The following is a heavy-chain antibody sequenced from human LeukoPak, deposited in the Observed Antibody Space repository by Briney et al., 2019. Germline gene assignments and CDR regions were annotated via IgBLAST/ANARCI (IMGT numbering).Heavy chain of an antibody. CDR1: GFTLSSHS. D-gene: IGHD3-22*01. CDR2: ISSSSSYI. CDR3: ARDLYDSGAYSSPIDY. V-gene: IGHV3-21*01. J-gene: IGHJ4*02. Sequence: GGTLRLSCAAYGFTLSSHSMNWVRQAPGKGREWVSSISSSSSYIHSADSVEGRFTISRDNAENSLYLQMNSLRAEDTAVYYCARDLYDSGAYSSPIDYWGQGTLVTVSS.